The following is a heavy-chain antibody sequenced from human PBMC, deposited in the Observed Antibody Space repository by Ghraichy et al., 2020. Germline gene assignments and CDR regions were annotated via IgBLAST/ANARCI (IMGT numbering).Heavy chain of an antibody. V-gene: IGHV4-34*01. J-gene: IGHJ5*02. D-gene: IGHD6-19*01. Sequence: SETLSLTCAVYGGSFSGYYWSWIRQPPGKGLEWIGEINHSGSTNYNPSLKSRVTISVDTSKNQFSLKLSSVTAADTAVYYCARRRSSGWYANWFDPWGQGTLVTVSS. CDR3: ARRRSSGWYANWFDP. CDR2: INHSGST. CDR1: GGSFSGYY.